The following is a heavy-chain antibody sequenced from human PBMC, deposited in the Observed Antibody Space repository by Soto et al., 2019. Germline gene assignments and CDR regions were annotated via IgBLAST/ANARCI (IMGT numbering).Heavy chain of an antibody. Sequence: GGSLRLSCAASGFTFDDYAMHWVRQAPGKGLEWVSGISWNSGSIGYADSVKGRFTLSRDNAKNSLYLRMNSLRSEDTALYYCAKETPLSPYSGSFQGFFDYWGQGTLVTVSS. CDR3: AKETPLSPYSGSFQGFFDY. CDR1: GFTFDDYA. V-gene: IGHV3-9*01. CDR2: ISWNSGSI. D-gene: IGHD6-13*01. J-gene: IGHJ4*02.